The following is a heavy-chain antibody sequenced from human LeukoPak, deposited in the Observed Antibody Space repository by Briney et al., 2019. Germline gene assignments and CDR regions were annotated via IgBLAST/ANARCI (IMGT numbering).Heavy chain of an antibody. CDR1: GFTFSSYS. CDR2: ISSSSSYI. Sequence: GGSLRLSCAASGFTFSSYSMSWVRQAPGKGLEWVSSISSSSSYIYYADSVKGRFTISRDNAKNSLYLQMNSLRAEDTAVYYCARDAPIVVVPAANYYYYMDVWGKGTTVTVSS. V-gene: IGHV3-21*01. CDR3: ARDAPIVVVPAANYYYYMDV. D-gene: IGHD2-2*01. J-gene: IGHJ6*03.